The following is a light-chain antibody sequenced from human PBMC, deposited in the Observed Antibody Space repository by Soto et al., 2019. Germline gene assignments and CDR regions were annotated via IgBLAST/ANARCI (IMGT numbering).Light chain of an antibody. Sequence: DIQMTQFPSTLSASVGEAVTITCRASQSIQSFLAWYQQKPGKAPKLLIYLASRLESGVPSRFSGSGSGTDFTLTISSLQPDDFAIYFCQQYNSHSFYSFGQGTKLEVK. CDR3: QQYNSHSFYS. J-gene: IGKJ2*03. CDR1: QSIQSF. CDR2: LAS. V-gene: IGKV1-5*03.